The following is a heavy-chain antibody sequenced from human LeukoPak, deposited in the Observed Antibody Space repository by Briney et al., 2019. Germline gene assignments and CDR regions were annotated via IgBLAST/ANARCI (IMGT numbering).Heavy chain of an antibody. J-gene: IGHJ4*02. Sequence: GGSLRLSCAASGFTFHDYAIHWVRQAPGRGLEWVSGINWNSDNMGYADSVKGRFTISRDNAKNFLYLQMNSLRAEDTALYFCAKSLVRWAFDYWGQGALVSVSS. CDR1: GFTFHDYA. V-gene: IGHV3-9*01. D-gene: IGHD4-23*01. CDR2: INWNSDNM. CDR3: AKSLVRWAFDY.